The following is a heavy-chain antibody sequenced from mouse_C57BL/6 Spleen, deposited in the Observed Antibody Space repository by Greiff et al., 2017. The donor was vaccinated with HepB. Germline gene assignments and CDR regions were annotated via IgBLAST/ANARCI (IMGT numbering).Heavy chain of an antibody. V-gene: IGHV14-1*01. J-gene: IGHJ2*01. CDR3: TRTHLTTVGVDY. Sequence: VQLQQSGAELVRPGASVKLSCTASGFNIKDYYMHWVKQRPEQGLEWIGRIDPEDGDTEYAPKFQGKATMTADTSSNTAYLQLSSLTSEDTAVYYCTRTHLTTVGVDYWGQGTTLTVSS. CDR1: GFNIKDYY. CDR2: IDPEDGDT. D-gene: IGHD1-1*01.